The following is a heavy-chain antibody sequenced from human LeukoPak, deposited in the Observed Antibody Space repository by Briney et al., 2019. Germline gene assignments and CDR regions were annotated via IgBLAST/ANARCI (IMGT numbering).Heavy chain of an antibody. CDR2: IIPILGIA. D-gene: IGHD2-8*01. Sequence: GSSVKVSCKASGGTFSSDTISWVRQAPGQGLEWMGRIIPILGIANYAQKFQGRVTITADKSTSTAYMELSSLRSEDTAVYYCARDQYCTNGVCQWYFDLWGRGTLVTVSS. CDR1: GGTFSSDT. J-gene: IGHJ2*01. CDR3: ARDQYCTNGVCQWYFDL. V-gene: IGHV1-69*04.